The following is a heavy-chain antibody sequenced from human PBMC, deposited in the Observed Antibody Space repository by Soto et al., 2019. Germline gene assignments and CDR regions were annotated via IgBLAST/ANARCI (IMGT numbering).Heavy chain of an antibody. CDR2: IVPIFGTT. CDR1: GGTFSNYA. CDR3: ARVEAGAGLYTSHGLNV. D-gene: IGHD3-16*01. J-gene: IGHJ6*02. V-gene: IGHV1-69*12. Sequence: QVQLVQSGAEVKKPGSSVKVSCKVSGGTFSNYAIDGVRLAPGHGLEWMGGIVPIFGTTYYTQKFKGRAKMNAEASSNKTYLERSSMRSSETAIYYCARVEAGAGLYTSHGLNVWGQGPGVTVPS.